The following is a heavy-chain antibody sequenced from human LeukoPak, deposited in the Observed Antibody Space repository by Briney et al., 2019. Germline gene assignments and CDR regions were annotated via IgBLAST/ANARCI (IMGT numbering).Heavy chain of an antibody. D-gene: IGHD1-26*01. CDR1: GGSTSSYY. V-gene: IGHV4-4*07. CDR2: IYTSGST. J-gene: IGHJ4*02. CDR3: AREGAGATHDY. Sequence: PSETLSLTCTVSGGSTSSYYWSWIRQPAGKGLEWIGRIYTSGSTNYNPSLKSRVTMSVDTSKNHFSLKLSSVTAADTVVYYCAREGAGATHDYWGQGTLVTVSS.